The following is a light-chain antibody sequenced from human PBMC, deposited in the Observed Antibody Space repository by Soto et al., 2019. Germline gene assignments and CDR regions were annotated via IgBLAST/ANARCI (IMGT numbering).Light chain of an antibody. CDR3: QQYGSSPLT. V-gene: IGKV3-20*01. CDR2: GAS. J-gene: IGKJ4*01. Sequence: EIVMTQSPATLSLSPGERATLSCRASQSVSSYLAWYQQKPGQAPRLLIYGASSRATGFPDRFSGSGSGTDFTLTISRLEPEDFAVYYCQQYGSSPLTFGGGIKVDI. CDR1: QSVSSY.